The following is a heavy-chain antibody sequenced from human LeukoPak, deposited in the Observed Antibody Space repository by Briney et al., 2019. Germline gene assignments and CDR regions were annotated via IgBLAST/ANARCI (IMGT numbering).Heavy chain of an antibody. J-gene: IGHJ4*02. Sequence: PGGSLRLSCAVSGFTFSSYGMHWVRQAPGKGLEWVAVITNDGTNKYYADSVKGRFTISRDNSKNTLYLQMNSLRAEDTAVYYCAKVPGPPPSPRDYWGQGTLVTVSS. CDR3: AKVPGPPPSPRDY. V-gene: IGHV3-30*18. CDR1: GFTFSSYG. D-gene: IGHD3-10*01. CDR2: ITNDGTNK.